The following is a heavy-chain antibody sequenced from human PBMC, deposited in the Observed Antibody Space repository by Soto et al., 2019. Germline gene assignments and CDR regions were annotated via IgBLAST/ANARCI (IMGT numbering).Heavy chain of an antibody. CDR2: ISSSGGST. V-gene: IGHV3-23*01. CDR1: GFTFSSYA. D-gene: IGHD4-17*01. CDR3: AKDLHDYGDPQAFDI. J-gene: IGHJ3*02. Sequence: EVQLLESGGGLVQPGGSLRLSCAASGFTFSSYAMSWVRQAPGKGLEWVSAISSSGGSTYSADSVKGRFTISRDNSKHTLYLQMNSLRAEDTAVYYCAKDLHDYGDPQAFDIWGQGTMVTVSS.